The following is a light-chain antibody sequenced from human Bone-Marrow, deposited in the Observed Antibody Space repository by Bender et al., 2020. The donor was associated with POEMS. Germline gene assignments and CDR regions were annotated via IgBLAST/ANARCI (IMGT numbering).Light chain of an antibody. Sequence: QSVLTQPPSVSGTPGQRVTISCSGSSSNIGSNFVYWYQQHPGQAPKLMIYDVSYRPSGVSNRFSGSKSGTSASLAITGLQSDDEAIYFCVAWDASLNGWVFGGGTKLTVL. CDR2: DVS. CDR1: SSNIGSNF. CDR3: VAWDASLNGWV. V-gene: IGLV1-47*02. J-gene: IGLJ3*02.